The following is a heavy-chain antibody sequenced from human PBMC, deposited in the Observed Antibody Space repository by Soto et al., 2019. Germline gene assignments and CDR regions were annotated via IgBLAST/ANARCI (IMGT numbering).Heavy chain of an antibody. CDR1: GFTFNSYA. V-gene: IGHV3-23*01. CDR3: ANLGVGKWLQYSVRFDWFDP. J-gene: IGHJ5*02. D-gene: IGHD5-12*01. CDR2: ISGSGDST. Sequence: EVQLLESGGGLVQPGGSLRLSCAASGFTFNSYAMSWVRQAPGKGLEWVAPISGSGDSTYYADSVKGRFTTSRDNSKNTLYLQMNSLRAEDTAVYYCANLGVGKWLQYSVRFDWFDPLGQGTLVTVSS.